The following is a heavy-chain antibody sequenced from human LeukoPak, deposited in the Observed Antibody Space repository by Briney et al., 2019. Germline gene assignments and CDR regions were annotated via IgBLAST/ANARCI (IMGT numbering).Heavy chain of an antibody. D-gene: IGHD7-27*01. CDR2: IYYTGST. Sequence: SETLSLTCTVSGGSISSYYWGWIRQPPGKGLEWIGNIYYTGSTKYNPSLRSRVTISVDPPKNQFSLWLSSVTAADTAVYYCARHLGKWGWDYWGQGTLVTVSS. CDR3: ARHLGKWGWDY. V-gene: IGHV4-59*08. CDR1: GGSISSYY. J-gene: IGHJ4*02.